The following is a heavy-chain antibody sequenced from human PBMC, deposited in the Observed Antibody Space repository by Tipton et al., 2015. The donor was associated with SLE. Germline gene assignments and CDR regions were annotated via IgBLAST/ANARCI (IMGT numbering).Heavy chain of an antibody. CDR1: GFTFSDYY. CDR3: ATRAAYYDFWSGYFDY. D-gene: IGHD3-3*01. Sequence: LSLTCAASGFTFSDYYMSWIRQAPGKGLEWVSYISSSGSTIYYADSVKGRFTISRDNAKNSLYLQMNSLRAEDTAVYYCATRAAYYDFWSGYFDYWGQGTLVTVSS. J-gene: IGHJ4*02. V-gene: IGHV3-11*04. CDR2: ISSSGSTI.